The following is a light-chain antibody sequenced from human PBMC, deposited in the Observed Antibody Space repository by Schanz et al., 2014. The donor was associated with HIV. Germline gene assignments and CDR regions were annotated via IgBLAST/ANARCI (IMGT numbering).Light chain of an antibody. Sequence: QSALTQPASVSGSPGQSITISCTGTSSDVGVYNYVSWYQHHPTKAPKLLLYDVTKRPSGVPDRFSGSTSGITASLTISGLQAEDEADYYCCSYAGDYRFYVFRTGTKLTVL. J-gene: IGLJ1*01. CDR1: SSDVGVYNY. CDR3: CSYAGDYRFYV. CDR2: DVT. V-gene: IGLV2-11*01.